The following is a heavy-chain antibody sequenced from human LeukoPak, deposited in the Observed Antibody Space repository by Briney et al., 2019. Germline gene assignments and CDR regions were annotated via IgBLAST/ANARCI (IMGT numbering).Heavy chain of an antibody. V-gene: IGHV3-53*01. CDR3: ARSYSNHLFGMDV. J-gene: IGHJ6*02. CDR1: GLTVSSSY. D-gene: IGHD4-11*01. CDR2: IYSGGST. Sequence: GGSLRLSCAASGLTVSSSYMSWVRQAPGKGLEWVSVIYSGGSTYYADSVKGRVAISRDNSKNTVFLQMNSVRAEDTAVYYCARSYSNHLFGMDVWGQGTAVTVSS.